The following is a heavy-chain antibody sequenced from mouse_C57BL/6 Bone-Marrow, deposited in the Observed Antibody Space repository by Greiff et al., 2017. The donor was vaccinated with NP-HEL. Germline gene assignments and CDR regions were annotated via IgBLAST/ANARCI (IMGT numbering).Heavy chain of an antibody. CDR1: GYSITSGYY. CDR3: AREWKIVTTVVGVDY. V-gene: IGHV3-6*01. CDR2: ISYDGSN. J-gene: IGHJ4*01. Sequence: VQLKESGPGLVKPSQSLSLTCSVTGYSITSGYYWNWIRQFPGNKLEWMGYISYDGSNNYNPSLKNRISITRDTSKNQFFLKLNSVTTEDTATYYCAREWKIVTTVVGVDYWGQGTSVTVSS. D-gene: IGHD1-1*01.